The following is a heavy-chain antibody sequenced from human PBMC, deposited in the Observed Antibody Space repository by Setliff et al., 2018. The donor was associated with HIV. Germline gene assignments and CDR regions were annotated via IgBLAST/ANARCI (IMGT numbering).Heavy chain of an antibody. Sequence: PGESLKISCKASGYTFTNYWIGWVRQLPGKGLEWMGIFYPGDSDARYSPSFQDQITFSADKSVTTAYLQWSSLKASETAMYYCARQRVVATTKLDAFDIWGQGAMVTVSS. D-gene: IGHD2-15*01. CDR2: FYPGDSDA. CDR3: ARQRVVATTKLDAFDI. J-gene: IGHJ3*02. CDR1: GYTFTNYW. V-gene: IGHV5-51*01.